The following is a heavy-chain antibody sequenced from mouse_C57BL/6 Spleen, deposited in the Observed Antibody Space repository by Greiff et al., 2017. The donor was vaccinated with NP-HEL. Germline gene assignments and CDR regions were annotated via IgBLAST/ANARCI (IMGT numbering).Heavy chain of an antibody. Sequence: EVQLQQSGPELVKPGASVKISCKASGYTFTDYYMNWVKQSHGKSLEWIGDINPNNGGTSYNQKFKGKATVTVDKSSSTAYMALRSLTSEESAVYYWARSGGGYGNYEEDAWFAYWGQGTLVTVSA. CDR2: INPNNGGT. J-gene: IGHJ3*01. CDR1: GYTFTDYY. CDR3: ARSGGGYGNYEEDAWFAY. V-gene: IGHV1-26*01. D-gene: IGHD2-1*01.